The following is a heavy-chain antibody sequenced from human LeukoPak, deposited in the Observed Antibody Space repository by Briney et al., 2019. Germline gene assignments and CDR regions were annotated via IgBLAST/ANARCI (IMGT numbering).Heavy chain of an antibody. D-gene: IGHD4-23*01. V-gene: IGHV1-18*01. J-gene: IGHJ3*02. CDR3: ASPTFFRWPHDAFDI. CDR2: ISAYNGNT. CDR1: GYTFTSYG. Sequence: ASVKVSCTASGYTFTSYGISWVRQAPGQGLEWMGWISAYNGNTNYAQKLQGRVTMTTDTSTSTAYMELRSLRSDDTAVYYCASPTFFRWPHDAFDIWGQGTMVTVSS.